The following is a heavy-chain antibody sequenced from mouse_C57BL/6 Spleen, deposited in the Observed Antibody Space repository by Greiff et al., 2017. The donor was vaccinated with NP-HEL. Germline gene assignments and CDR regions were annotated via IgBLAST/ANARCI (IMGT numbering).Heavy chain of an antibody. J-gene: IGHJ1*03. CDR1: GYTFTDYE. CDR2: IDPETGGT. V-gene: IGHV1-15*01. D-gene: IGHD2-4*01. Sequence: QVQLQQSGAELVRPGASVTLSCKASGYTFTDYEMHWVKQTPVHGLEWIGAIDPETGGTAYNQKFKGKAILTADKSSSTAYMELRSLTSEDSAVYYCTRPSTMITHWYFDVWGTGTTVTVSS. CDR3: TRPSTMITHWYFDV.